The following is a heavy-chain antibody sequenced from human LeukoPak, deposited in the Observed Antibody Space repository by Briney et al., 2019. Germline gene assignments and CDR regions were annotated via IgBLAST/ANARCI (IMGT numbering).Heavy chain of an antibody. D-gene: IGHD3-22*01. Sequence: SSETLSLTCTVSGGSISSGGYYWSWIRQHPGKGLEWIGYIYYSGSTYYNPSLKSRVTISVDTSKNQFSLKLSSVTAADTAVYYCARGRYYDSSGYYFRRDAFDIWGHGTMVTVSS. V-gene: IGHV4-31*03. J-gene: IGHJ3*02. CDR3: ARGRYYDSSGYYFRRDAFDI. CDR1: GGSISSGGYY. CDR2: IYYSGST.